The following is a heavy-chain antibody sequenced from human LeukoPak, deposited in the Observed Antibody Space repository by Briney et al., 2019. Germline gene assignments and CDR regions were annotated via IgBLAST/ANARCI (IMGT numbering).Heavy chain of an antibody. CDR3: ARVRGSTDWYVDY. CDR2: IYSDESNK. CDR1: GFTLSSYG. D-gene: IGHD2-2*01. V-gene: IGHV3-33*01. Sequence: GGSLRLSCAVSGFTLSSYGMHWVRQAPGKGLEWVAIIYSDESNKYYADSVRGRFTISRDISKNTLFLQMNSLSAEDTAVYCCARVRGSTDWYVDYWGQGTLVTVSS. J-gene: IGHJ4*02.